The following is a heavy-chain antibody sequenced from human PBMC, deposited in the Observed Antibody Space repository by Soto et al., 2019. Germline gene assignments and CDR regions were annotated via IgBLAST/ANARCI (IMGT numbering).Heavy chain of an antibody. D-gene: IGHD4-17*01. CDR3: ARGAIDYGDYDYYYYMDV. J-gene: IGHJ6*03. Sequence: GGSLRLSCAASGFTFSSYSMNWVRQAPGKGLEWVSYISSSSSTIYYADSVKDRFTISRDNAKNSLYLQMNSLRAEDTAVYYCARGAIDYGDYDYYYYMDVWGKGTTVTVSS. CDR1: GFTFSSYS. V-gene: IGHV3-48*01. CDR2: ISSSSSTI.